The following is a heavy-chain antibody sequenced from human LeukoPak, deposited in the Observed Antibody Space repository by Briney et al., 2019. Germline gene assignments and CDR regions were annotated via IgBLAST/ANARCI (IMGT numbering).Heavy chain of an antibody. Sequence: SETLSLTCTVSGGSITSSGNYWGWLRQPPGKGLAWFGSIDYSGSTLYNPSLTSRVTICVDTSTNQFSLKWTSVTPAHTAVYDCARSHTDVVVVTGGWFDHWGQGTLVTVSS. J-gene: IGHJ5*02. CDR1: GGSITSSGNY. V-gene: IGHV4-39*01. D-gene: IGHD2-21*02. CDR2: IDYSGST. CDR3: ARSHTDVVVVTGGWFDH.